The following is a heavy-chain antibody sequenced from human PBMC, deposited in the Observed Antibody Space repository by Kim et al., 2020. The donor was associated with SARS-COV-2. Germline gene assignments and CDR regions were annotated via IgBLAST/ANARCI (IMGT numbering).Heavy chain of an antibody. CDR2: IDPSDSYT. Sequence: GESLKISCKGSGYSFTSYWISWVRQMPGKGLEWMGRIDPSDSYTNYSPSFQGHVTISADKSISTAYLQWSSLKASDTAMYYCARYRYNWNDGNWFDPWGQGTLVTVSS. J-gene: IGHJ5*02. CDR3: ARYRYNWNDGNWFDP. CDR1: GYSFTSYW. V-gene: IGHV5-10-1*01. D-gene: IGHD1-1*01.